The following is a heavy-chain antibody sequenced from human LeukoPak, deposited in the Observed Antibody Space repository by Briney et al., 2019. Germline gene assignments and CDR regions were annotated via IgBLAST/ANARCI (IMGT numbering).Heavy chain of an antibody. Sequence: PGGSLRLSCEASGFTFYRYAMHWVRQTPGRGLEWISTLSGGGGNADYADSVTGRFSVSSVNSKNILFLQMNSLRVEDTAVYYCARAPFYYDSRGLYCVDIWGQGVLVTVSS. CDR1: GFTFYRYA. D-gene: IGHD3-22*01. J-gene: IGHJ4*02. V-gene: IGHV3-23*01. CDR2: LSGGGGNA. CDR3: ARAPFYYDSRGLYCVDI.